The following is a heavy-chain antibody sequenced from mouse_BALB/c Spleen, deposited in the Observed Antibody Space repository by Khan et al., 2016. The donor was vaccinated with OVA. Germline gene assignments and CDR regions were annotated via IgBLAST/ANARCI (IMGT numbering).Heavy chain of an antibody. Sequence: EVELVESGGDSVKPGGSLKLSCAVSGFTLRSYVMSWIRQTPEKRLEWVASISSGGSTYYTDSVKGRFTISRDNARNVVYLQMSSLRSEDMAMYYCAREAYRYDEYYFDYWGQGTTLTGSS. CDR3: AREAYRYDEYYFDY. D-gene: IGHD2-14*01. J-gene: IGHJ2*01. CDR2: ISSGGST. CDR1: GFTLRSYV. V-gene: IGHV5-6-5*01.